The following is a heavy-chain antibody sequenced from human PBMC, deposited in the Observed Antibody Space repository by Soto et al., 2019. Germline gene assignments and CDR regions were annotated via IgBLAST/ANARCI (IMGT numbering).Heavy chain of an antibody. Sequence: QVQLVQSGAEVKKPGASVKVSCKASGYTFTSYGISGVRQAPGQGLEWMGWISAYNANTKYAQQFQGRFTMPTDTSTSTAYMERRSRRSDDTAVYYCARDPQIFAYWGQGTLFTVSS. V-gene: IGHV1-18*04. J-gene: IGHJ4*02. CDR1: GYTFTSYG. CDR3: ARDPQIFAY. CDR2: ISAYNANT.